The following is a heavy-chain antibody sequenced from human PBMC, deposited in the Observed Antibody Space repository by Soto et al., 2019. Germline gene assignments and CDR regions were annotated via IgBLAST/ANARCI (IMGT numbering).Heavy chain of an antibody. D-gene: IGHD4-17*01. CDR1: GGTFSSYT. Sequence: GASVKVSCKASGGTFSSYTISWVRQAPGQGLEWMGRIIPILGIANYAQKFQGRVTITADKSTSTAYMELSSLRSEDTAVYYCARSYGDYDYDAFDIWGQGTMVTV. CDR3: ARSYGDYDYDAFDI. V-gene: IGHV1-69*02. J-gene: IGHJ3*02. CDR2: IIPILGIA.